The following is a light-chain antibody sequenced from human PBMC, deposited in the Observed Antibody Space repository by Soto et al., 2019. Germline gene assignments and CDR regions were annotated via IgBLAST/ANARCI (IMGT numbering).Light chain of an antibody. CDR2: RNN. Sequence: QSVLTQPPSASGTPGQRVTISCSGSSSNIGSNYVCWYQQLPGTAPTLLIYRNNQRSSGVPARFSGSKSGTSASLAISGLRSEDEGDDYLATWDASLSVVFGGGTQLTAL. CDR1: SSNIGSNY. J-gene: IGLJ7*02. CDR3: ATWDASLSVV. V-gene: IGLV1-47*01.